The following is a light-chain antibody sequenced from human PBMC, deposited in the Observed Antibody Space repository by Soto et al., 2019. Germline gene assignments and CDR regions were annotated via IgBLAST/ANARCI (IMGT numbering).Light chain of an antibody. CDR1: QSISNY. Sequence: DIQMTQSPSSLSASVGDRVTITCRASQSISNYLNWYQQKPGKAPKLLIYGASSLQSGVPTRFSASGSGTDFTLTISSLQPEDFATYYCQQSYSAPFTFGQGTRLEIK. CDR2: GAS. V-gene: IGKV1-39*01. CDR3: QQSYSAPFT. J-gene: IGKJ5*01.